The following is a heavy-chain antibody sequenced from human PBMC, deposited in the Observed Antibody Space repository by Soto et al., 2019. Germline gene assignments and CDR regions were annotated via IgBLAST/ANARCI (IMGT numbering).Heavy chain of an antibody. CDR2: INHRGSS. CDR1: GGSLSGYY. V-gene: IGHV4-34*01. D-gene: IGHD3-3*01. J-gene: IGHJ6*02. CDR3: ARDLLLRGTIFGVVPPRKDYYGMDV. Sequence: SETLSLTCAVNGGSLSGYYWSWIRQSPGKGLEWIGEINHRGSSDYNPSLKSRVTLSIDASMNHVTLELTSVTAADTAVYYCARDLLLRGTIFGVVPPRKDYYGMDVWGQGTTVTVSS.